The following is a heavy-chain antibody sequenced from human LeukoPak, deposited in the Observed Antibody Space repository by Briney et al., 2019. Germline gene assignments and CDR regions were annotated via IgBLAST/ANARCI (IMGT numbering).Heavy chain of an antibody. CDR3: ARHRGGNGYYYYGMDV. J-gene: IGHJ6*02. CDR2: IYYSGST. D-gene: IGHD4-23*01. V-gene: IGHV4-39*01. Sequence: SETLSLTCTVSGGSISSSSYYWGWIRQPPGKGLEWIGSIYYSGSTYYNPSLKSRVTMSVDTSKNQFSLKLSSVTAADTAVYYCARHRGGNGYYYYGMDVWGQGTTVTVSS. CDR1: GGSISSSSYY.